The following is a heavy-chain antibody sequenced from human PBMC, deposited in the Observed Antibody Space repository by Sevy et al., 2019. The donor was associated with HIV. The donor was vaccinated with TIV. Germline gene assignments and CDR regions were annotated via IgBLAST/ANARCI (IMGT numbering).Heavy chain of an antibody. CDR2: IKSKTDGGTT. CDR1: GFTFSNAW. V-gene: IGHV3-15*01. Sequence: GESLKISCAASGFTFSNAWMSWVRQAPGKGLEWVGRIKSKTDGGTTDYAAPVKGRFTISRDDSKNTLYLQMNSLKTEDTAVYYCTILWFRELPRRLFDYWGQGTLVTVSS. J-gene: IGHJ4*02. CDR3: TILWFRELPRRLFDY. D-gene: IGHD3-10*01.